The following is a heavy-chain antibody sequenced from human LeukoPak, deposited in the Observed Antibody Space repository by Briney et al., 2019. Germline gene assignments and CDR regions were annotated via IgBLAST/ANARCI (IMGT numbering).Heavy chain of an antibody. D-gene: IGHD3-22*01. V-gene: IGHV1-18*01. CDR3: ARDTSGYYDSSGYLNWFDP. CDR2: ISGDNGNT. Sequence: ASVKVSCEASGYTFISYGISWVRQAPGQGLEWMGWISGDNGNTNNAQKFQGRITMTTDTSTSTAYMELRSLRSDDTAVYYCARDTSGYYDSSGYLNWFDPWGQGTLVTVSS. J-gene: IGHJ5*02. CDR1: GYTFISYG.